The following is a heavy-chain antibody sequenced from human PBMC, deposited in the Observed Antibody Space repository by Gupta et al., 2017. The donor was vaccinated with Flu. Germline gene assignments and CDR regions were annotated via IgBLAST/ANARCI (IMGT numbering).Heavy chain of an antibody. J-gene: IGHJ6*02. V-gene: IGHV2-26*01. CDR3: ARIRNTIFGVASPGMDV. CDR1: GFSLFDARMG. Sequence: QVTLKESGPVLVKPTETLTLTCTVSGFSLFDARMGVSWIRQPPGKALEWLAHIFSDDEKSYNTSLMSRLTVSKDTSKSQVVLTMTNMDTVDTATYYCARIRNTIFGVASPGMDVWGQGTTVTVSS. CDR2: IFSDDEK. D-gene: IGHD3-3*01.